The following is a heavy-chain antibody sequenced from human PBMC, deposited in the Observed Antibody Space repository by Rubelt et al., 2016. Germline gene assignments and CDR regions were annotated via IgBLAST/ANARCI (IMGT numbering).Heavy chain of an antibody. CDR3: TTAGFWSGYHSYHADV. CDR1: GFTFSDFW. V-gene: IGHV3-15*01. Sequence: EMQLVESGGGLVKPGGSLRLSCAASGFTFSDFWMNWVRQVPGKGLEWGARIKSKTDGGTADYTAPVTGRFTMSRDDSSGSLFLQMNSRKTKDTAVYYGTTAGFWSGYHSYHADVWGQGATVTVSS. D-gene: IGHD3-3*01. J-gene: IGHJ6*02. CDR2: IKSKTDGGTA.